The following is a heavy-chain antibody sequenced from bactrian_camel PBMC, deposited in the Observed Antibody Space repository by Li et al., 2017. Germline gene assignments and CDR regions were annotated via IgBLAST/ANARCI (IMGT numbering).Heavy chain of an antibody. CDR1: EYTFKDNC. Sequence: HVQLVESGGGSVQAGGSLRVSCTALEYTFKDNCMGWFRQAPGKQREAVASIYDGGLGTYYADFAKGRFTISQDGTNKTLYLQMDDLRPEDAAMYYCAASISDVVEGHGLTVSSGRFKRAASSADCTVQTIFNHWGQGTQ. V-gene: IGHV3S54*01. CDR3: AASISDVVEGHGLTVSSGRFKRAASSADCTVQTIFNH. D-gene: IGHD2*01. CDR2: IYDGGLGT. J-gene: IGHJ4*01.